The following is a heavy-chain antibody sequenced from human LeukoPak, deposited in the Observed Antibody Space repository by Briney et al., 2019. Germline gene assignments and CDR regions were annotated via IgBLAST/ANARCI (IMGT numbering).Heavy chain of an antibody. CDR3: ARGSVIVGATFLDYYYYMDV. CDR1: GFTFSSYE. D-gene: IGHD1-26*01. Sequence: GGSLRLSCAASGFTFSSYEMNWVRQAPGKGLEWVSYISSSGSTIYYADSVKGRFTISRDNAKNSLYLQMNSLRAEDTAVYYCARGSVIVGATFLDYYYYMDVWGKGTTVTISS. CDR2: ISSSGSTI. V-gene: IGHV3-48*03. J-gene: IGHJ6*03.